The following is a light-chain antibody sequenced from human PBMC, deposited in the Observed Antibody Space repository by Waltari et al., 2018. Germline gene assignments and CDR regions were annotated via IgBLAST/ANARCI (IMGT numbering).Light chain of an antibody. Sequence: DIVMTQSPLSLPVTLGEPASIACRSSQNLLRSLSWYLQKPRQSPQLMLYLGSNRASGVPDRFSGSGSGTDFTLKISRVETEDVGVYYCMQGHQTPYTFGQGTKLQI. J-gene: IGKJ2*01. V-gene: IGKV2-28*01. CDR3: MQGHQTPYT. CDR2: LGS. CDR1: QNLLRS.